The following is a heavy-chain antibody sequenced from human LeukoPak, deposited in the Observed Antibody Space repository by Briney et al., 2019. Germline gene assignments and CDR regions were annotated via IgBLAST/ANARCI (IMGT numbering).Heavy chain of an antibody. V-gene: IGHV3-30*18. CDR2: ISYDGNNK. Sequence: GGSLRLSCAASGFTFSSYGMHWVRQAPGKGLEWVSFISYDGNNKYYADSVKGRFTISRDNSKNTLYLQMNSLRAEDTAVYYCAKDYGDYATDYGMDVWGQGTTVTVSS. CDR3: AKDYGDYATDYGMDV. J-gene: IGHJ6*02. CDR1: GFTFSSYG. D-gene: IGHD4-17*01.